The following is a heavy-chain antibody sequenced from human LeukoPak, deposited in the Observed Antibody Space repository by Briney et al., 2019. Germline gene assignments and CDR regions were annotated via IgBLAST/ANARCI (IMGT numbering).Heavy chain of an antibody. J-gene: IGHJ4*02. CDR3: ARESYSYFDY. Sequence: SETLSLTCTVSGGSISSSSYYWGWIRQPPGKGLEWIGSIYHSGSTYYNPSLKSRVTISVDTSKNQFSLKLSSVTAADTAVYYCARESYSYFDYWGQGTLVTVSS. CDR1: GGSISSSSYY. D-gene: IGHD1-26*01. CDR2: IYHSGST. V-gene: IGHV4-39*07.